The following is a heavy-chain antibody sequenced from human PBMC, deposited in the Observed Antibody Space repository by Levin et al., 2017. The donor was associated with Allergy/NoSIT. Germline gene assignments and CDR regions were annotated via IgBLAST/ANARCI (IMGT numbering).Heavy chain of an antibody. V-gene: IGHV3-9*01. D-gene: IGHD3-10*01. Sequence: SLKISCAASGFTFDDYAMHWVRQAPGKGLEWVSGISWNSGSKGYADSVKGRVTISRDNAKNSLYFQMNSLRTEESALYYCARDNIGVPDSFDIWGEGTMVIVSS. CDR2: ISWNSGSK. J-gene: IGHJ3*02. CDR1: GFTFDDYA. CDR3: ARDNIGVPDSFDI.